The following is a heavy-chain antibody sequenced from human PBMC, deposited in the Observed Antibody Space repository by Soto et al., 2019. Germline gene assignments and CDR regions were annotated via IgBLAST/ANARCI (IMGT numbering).Heavy chain of an antibody. V-gene: IGHV1-3*04. CDR1: GYTFTSYA. Sequence: QVQLVQSGAEVKKPGASVRVSCRTSGYTFTSYAIHWLRQAPGQGLEWMAWSNIGKGNTKYSQKFQGRVTVSRDTSARTAYMELSSLRSEDTPVSYCAREPRCGGVCYDHWLDPWGQGPLVTVSS. J-gene: IGHJ5*02. D-gene: IGHD2-21*02. CDR3: AREPRCGGVCYDHWLDP. CDR2: SNIGKGNT.